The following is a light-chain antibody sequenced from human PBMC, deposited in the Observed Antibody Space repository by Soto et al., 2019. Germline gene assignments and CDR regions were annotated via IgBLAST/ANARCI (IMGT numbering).Light chain of an antibody. V-gene: IGKV3D-15*01. CDR2: GAS. Sequence: EIVMTQSPATLSVSPGERATLSCRASQGVRSNLAWYQQKPGQPPRLVISGASTRAPGIPARFSGFGSGTDFTLTISRLEPEDFAVYYCQQYRGWPRTFGQGTKVDIK. J-gene: IGKJ1*01. CDR1: QGVRSN. CDR3: QQYRGWPRT.